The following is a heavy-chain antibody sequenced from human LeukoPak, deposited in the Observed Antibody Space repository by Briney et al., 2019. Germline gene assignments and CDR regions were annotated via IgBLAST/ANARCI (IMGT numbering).Heavy chain of an antibody. V-gene: IGHV5-51*01. CDR3: ARRGGSYPYYFDY. D-gene: IGHD1-26*01. CDR1: GYTFTNYW. J-gene: IGHJ4*02. CDR2: IYPGDSDT. Sequence: GESLKISCKGSGYTFTNYWIGWVRQMPGKGLEWMGIIYPGDSDTRYSPSFQGQVTISADKSISTAYLQWSSLKASDTAMYYRARRGGSYPYYFDYWGQGTLVTVSS.